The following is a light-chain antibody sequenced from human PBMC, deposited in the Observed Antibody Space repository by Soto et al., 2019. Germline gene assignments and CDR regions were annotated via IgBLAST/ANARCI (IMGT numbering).Light chain of an antibody. CDR3: QQYGNSPLT. CDR1: QSLSSAY. J-gene: IGKJ1*01. CDR2: DTF. Sequence: EIVLTQSPGTLSLSPGERATLSCRASQSLSSAYLAWYQQRPGQAPRLLIYDTFNRATGIPERFSGSASGTDFTLTISRLEPEDFAVYYCQQYGNSPLTFGQGTKVEIK. V-gene: IGKV3-20*01.